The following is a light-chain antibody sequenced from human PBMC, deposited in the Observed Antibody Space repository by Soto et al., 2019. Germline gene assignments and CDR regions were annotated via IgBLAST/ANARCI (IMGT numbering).Light chain of an antibody. CDR1: QSLLSRADNNNY. J-gene: IGKJ5*01. V-gene: IGKV4-1*01. Sequence: DIVMTQSPDSLAVSLGERATMNCKSSQSLLSRADNNNYLAWFQKKPGQPPKLLIYWASTRESGVPDRFSGSGSGIDFTLTISSLQAEDVAVYYCQQYYGSPITFGQGTRLEIK. CDR2: WAS. CDR3: QQYYGSPIT.